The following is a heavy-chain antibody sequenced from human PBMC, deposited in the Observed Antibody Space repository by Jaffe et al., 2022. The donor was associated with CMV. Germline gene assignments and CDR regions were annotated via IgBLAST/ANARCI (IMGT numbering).Heavy chain of an antibody. J-gene: IGHJ5*02. CDR1: GYTFTGYY. CDR2: INPNSGGT. Sequence: QVQLVQSGAEVKKPGASVKVSCKASGYTFTGYYMHWVRQAPGQGLEWMGWINPNSGGTNYAQKFQGRVTMTRDTSISTAYMELSRLRSDDTAVYYCARAKGYSYGFSRMNNWFDPWGQGTLVTVSS. V-gene: IGHV1-2*02. D-gene: IGHD5-18*01. CDR3: ARAKGYSYGFSRMNNWFDP.